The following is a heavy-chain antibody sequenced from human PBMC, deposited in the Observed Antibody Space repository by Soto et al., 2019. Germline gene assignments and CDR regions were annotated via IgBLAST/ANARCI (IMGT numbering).Heavy chain of an antibody. V-gene: IGHV2-5*01. J-gene: IGHJ4*02. CDR1: GFSLTTSGVG. Sequence: QITLKESGPALVNPTQTLTLTCTFSGFSLTTSGVGVGWIRQPPGKALEWLGVIYWNDDRRYNPSLKTRLSITKDTSKNQVVLIMTNMDPVDTATYYCAETTTLTTWAFDNWGQGTLVSVSS. CDR2: IYWNDDR. D-gene: IGHD1-1*01. CDR3: AETTTLTTWAFDN.